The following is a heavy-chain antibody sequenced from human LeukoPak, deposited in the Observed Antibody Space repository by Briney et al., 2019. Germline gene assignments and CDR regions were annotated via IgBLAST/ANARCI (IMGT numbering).Heavy chain of an antibody. CDR1: GYSFASYW. CDR2: IYPGDSDT. D-gene: IGHD3-3*01. Sequence: GESLKISCKGSGYSFASYWIVWVRQLPGKDLEWMGIIYPGDSDTRYSPSFQGQVTISADKSISTAYLQWSSLKASDTAMYYCARQSFGVVKDAFDIWGQGAMVTVSS. J-gene: IGHJ3*02. CDR3: ARQSFGVVKDAFDI. V-gene: IGHV5-51*01.